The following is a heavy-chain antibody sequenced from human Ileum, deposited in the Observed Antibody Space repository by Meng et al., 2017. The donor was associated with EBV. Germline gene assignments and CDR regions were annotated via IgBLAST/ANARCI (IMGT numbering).Heavy chain of an antibody. CDR1: GGSISTSSYF. J-gene: IGHJ5*01. CDR3: AKEQDDGDRGIHRIDS. Sequence: QRRESGPGLVKPSEPLSLTCTVSGGSISTSSYFWGWNRQTPGKGLEWIGSIHYNGGTAYNPSLQSRVTMSVDTSKNQFSLRLTSVTAADTAVYYCAKEQDDGDRGIHRIDSWGQGTLVTVSS. CDR2: IHYNGGT. V-gene: IGHV4-39*07. D-gene: IGHD5-18*01.